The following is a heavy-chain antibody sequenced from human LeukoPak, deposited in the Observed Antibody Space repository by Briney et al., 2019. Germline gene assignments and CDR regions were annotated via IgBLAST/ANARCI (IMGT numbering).Heavy chain of an antibody. D-gene: IGHD2/OR15-2a*01. V-gene: IGHV4-4*07. J-gene: IGHJ4*02. Sequence: SETLSLTCTVSGASLSTYYWSWLRQPAGKGLEGVGRIFASGSTNYNPSLESRIAMSVDTSKTQFPLDLSSVSAADTAIYSCVQYGPQRSDYWGQGTLVTVPS. CDR3: VQYGPQRSDY. CDR2: IFASGST. CDR1: GASLSTYY.